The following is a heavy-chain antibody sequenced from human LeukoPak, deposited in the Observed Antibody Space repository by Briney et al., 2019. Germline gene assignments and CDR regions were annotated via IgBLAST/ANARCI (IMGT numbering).Heavy chain of an antibody. CDR3: AREGTGVYYYDSSGLFDY. CDR1: GYTFTSYY. CDR2: INPSGGST. V-gene: IGHV1-46*01. J-gene: IGHJ4*02. Sequence: ASVKVSCKASGYTFTSYYMHWVRQAPGQGLEWMGIINPSGGSTSYAQKFQGRVTMTRDTSTSTVYMELSSLRSEDTAVYYCAREGTGVYYYDSSGLFDYWGQGTLVTVSP. D-gene: IGHD3-22*01.